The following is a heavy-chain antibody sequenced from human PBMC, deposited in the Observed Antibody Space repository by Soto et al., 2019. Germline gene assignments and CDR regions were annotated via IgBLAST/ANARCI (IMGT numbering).Heavy chain of an antibody. CDR2: ISASGGSA. Sequence: EVQLLESGGGLVQPGGSLRLSCAASGFTFSSYAMSWVRQAPGKGLEWVSGISASGGSAYYADSLKGRFTISRDNSNDTLYLQMNSLRAEARAVYYCAGGGGWELLRWGEYWGHGTLVTVSS. V-gene: IGHV3-23*01. J-gene: IGHJ4*01. CDR3: AGGGGWELLRWGEY. CDR1: GFTFSSYA. D-gene: IGHD1-26*01.